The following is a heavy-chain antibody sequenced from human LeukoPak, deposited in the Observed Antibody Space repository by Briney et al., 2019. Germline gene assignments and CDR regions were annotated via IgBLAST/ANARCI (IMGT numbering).Heavy chain of an antibody. V-gene: IGHV4-59*04. Sequence: SETLSLTCTVSGDSMSSYYWSWIRQPPGKGLEWIGSIYHSGSTYYNPSLKSRVTISVDTSKNQFSLKMSSVTAADTAVYYCAKSDYDILTGYYYWGQGTLVTVSS. CDR1: GDSMSSYY. CDR2: IYHSGST. J-gene: IGHJ4*02. D-gene: IGHD3-9*01. CDR3: AKSDYDILTGYYY.